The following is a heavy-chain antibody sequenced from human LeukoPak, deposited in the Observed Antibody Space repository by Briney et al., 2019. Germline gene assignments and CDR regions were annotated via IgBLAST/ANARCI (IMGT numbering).Heavy chain of an antibody. CDR2: ISGSGDNT. V-gene: IGHV3-23*01. CDR3: AKGSYYDSSGSFYFDY. D-gene: IGHD3-22*01. CDR1: GFTFSSYA. Sequence: GRPLRLSCAASGFTFSSYAMSWVRQAPGKGLEWVSGISGSGDNTYYADSVKGRFTISRDNSKNTLYVQVNSLGTEDTAAYYCAKGSYYDSSGSFYFDYWGQGTLVTVSS. J-gene: IGHJ4*02.